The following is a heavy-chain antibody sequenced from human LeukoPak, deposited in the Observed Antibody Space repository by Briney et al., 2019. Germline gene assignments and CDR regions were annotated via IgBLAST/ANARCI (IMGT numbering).Heavy chain of an antibody. D-gene: IGHD3-3*01. CDR3: ARMANYDPIDY. V-gene: IGHV1-69*13. CDR2: IIPIFGTA. CDR1: GGTFSSYA. Sequence: SVKVSCKASGGTFSSYAISWVRQAPGQGLEWMGGIIPIFGTANYAQKFQGRVTITADESTSTAYMGLSSLRSEDTAVYYCARMANYDPIDYWGQGTLVTVSS. J-gene: IGHJ4*02.